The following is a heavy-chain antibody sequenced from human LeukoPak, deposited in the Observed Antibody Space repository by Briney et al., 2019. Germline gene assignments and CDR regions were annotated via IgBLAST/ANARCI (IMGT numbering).Heavy chain of an antibody. CDR3: ARLGYEVAAAVVAAYHYYGMDV. D-gene: IGHD6-19*01. Sequence: SETLSLTCTVSGGSISGHYWSWIRQSPEKGLEWIGYVYYTGSTFYNPSLKSRVTMSINMSMNQFSLNLRAVTAADTAVYYCARLGYEVAAAVVAAYHYYGMDVWGQGNTVTVSS. CDR2: VYYTGST. J-gene: IGHJ6*02. V-gene: IGHV4-59*11. CDR1: GGSISGHY.